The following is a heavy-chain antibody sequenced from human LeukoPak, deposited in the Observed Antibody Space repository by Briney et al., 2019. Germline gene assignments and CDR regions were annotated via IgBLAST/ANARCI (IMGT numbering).Heavy chain of an antibody. D-gene: IGHD1-26*01. J-gene: IGHJ4*02. V-gene: IGHV1-24*01. CDR1: GYTLTELS. Sequence: ASVKVSCKVSGYTLTELSMHWVRQAPGKGLEWMGGFDPEDGETIYAQKFQGRVTMTEDTSTDTAYMELSSLRSEDTAVYYCARVGASGSYFDYWGQGTLVTVSP. CDR3: ARVGASGSYFDY. CDR2: FDPEDGET.